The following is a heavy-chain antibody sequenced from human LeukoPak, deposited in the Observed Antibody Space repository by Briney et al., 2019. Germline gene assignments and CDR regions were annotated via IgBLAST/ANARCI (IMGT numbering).Heavy chain of an antibody. CDR1: GFPFTSGFTFSDSD. Sequence: GGSLRLSCAASGFPFTSGFTFSDSDMSWIRRAPGKGLEWVSYISIRSTYTNYADSVKGRFTISRDNANNSLYLQMNSLRAEDTAIYYCARGGTGAFDYWGQGTLVTVSS. J-gene: IGHJ4*02. CDR3: ARGGTGAFDY. D-gene: IGHD2-8*02. CDR2: ISIRSTYT. V-gene: IGHV3-11*06.